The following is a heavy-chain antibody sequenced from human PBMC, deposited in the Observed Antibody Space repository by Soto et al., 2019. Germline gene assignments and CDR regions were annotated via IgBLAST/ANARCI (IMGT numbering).Heavy chain of an antibody. CDR2: IKSKTDGGTT. CDR1: GFTFSNAW. CDR3: TTDYSSLGGWFAFDI. J-gene: IGHJ3*02. D-gene: IGHD7-27*01. V-gene: IGHV3-15*01. Sequence: GGSLRLSCAASGFTFSNAWMSWVRQAPGKGLEWVGRIKSKTDGGTTDYAAPVKGRFTISRDDSKNTLYLQMNSLKTEDTAVYYCTTDYSSLGGWFAFDIWGQGTMVTVSS.